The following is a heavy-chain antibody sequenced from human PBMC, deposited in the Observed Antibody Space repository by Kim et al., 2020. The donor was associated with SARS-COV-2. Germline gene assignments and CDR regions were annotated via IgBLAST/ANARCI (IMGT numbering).Heavy chain of an antibody. CDR3: ARHGAVAYSSWGGEYYYYGMDV. CDR2: IYPGDSDT. V-gene: IGHV5-51*01. Sequence: GESLKISCKGSGYSFTSYWIGWVRQMSGKGLEWMGIIYPGDSDTRYSPSFQGQVTISADKSISTAYLQWSSLKASDTAMYYCARHGAVAYSSWGGEYYYYGMDVWGQGTTVTVSS. D-gene: IGHD6-13*01. J-gene: IGHJ6*02. CDR1: GYSFTSYW.